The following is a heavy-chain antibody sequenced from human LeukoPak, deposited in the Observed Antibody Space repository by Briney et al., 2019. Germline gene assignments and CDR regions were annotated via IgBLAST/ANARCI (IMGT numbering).Heavy chain of an antibody. CDR1: GGSISSYY. V-gene: IGHV4-59*01. J-gene: IGHJ4*02. D-gene: IGHD6-19*01. CDR3: ARDPGGWYVEYFDY. Sequence: PSETLSLTCTVSGGSISSYYWSWIRQPPGKGLEWIGYIYYSGSTNYNPSLKSRVTISVDTSKNQFSLKLSSVTAADTAVYYCARDPGGWYVEYFDYWGQGTLVTVSS. CDR2: IYYSGST.